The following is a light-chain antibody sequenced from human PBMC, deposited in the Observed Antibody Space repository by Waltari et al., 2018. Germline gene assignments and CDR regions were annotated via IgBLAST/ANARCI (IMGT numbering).Light chain of an antibody. CDR1: SSAFGRYDF. J-gene: IGLJ2*01. V-gene: IGLV2-8*01. CDR3: SSYAGDNVVL. Sequence: QSALTQPPSASGSPGQPVPISCTGTSSAFGRYDFVSWYQHHPGKAPTLIIFEVNSRPSGVPDRFSGSKSGSTASLTVSGLEAADEADYYCSSYAGDNVVLFGGGTKLTVL. CDR2: EVN.